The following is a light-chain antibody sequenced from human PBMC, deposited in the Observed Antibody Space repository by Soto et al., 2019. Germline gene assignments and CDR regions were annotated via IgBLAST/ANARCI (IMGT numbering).Light chain of an antibody. CDR1: SSDVGGYNY. V-gene: IGLV2-14*01. J-gene: IGLJ2*01. Sequence: QSALTQPASVSGSPGQSITISCTGTSSDVGGYNYVSWYQQHPGKAPKLMIYDVTIRPSGVSTRFSGSKSGNTASLTISGLQAVDEADYYCSSYTSSSTLGVFGGGTQLTVL. CDR2: DVT. CDR3: SSYTSSSTLGV.